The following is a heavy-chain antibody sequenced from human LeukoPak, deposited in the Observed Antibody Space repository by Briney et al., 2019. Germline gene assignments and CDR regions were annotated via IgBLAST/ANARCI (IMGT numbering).Heavy chain of an antibody. CDR3: ASRGYGDYKDY. V-gene: IGHV4-34*01. J-gene: IGHJ4*02. CDR1: GGSISTTGYY. Sequence: SETLSLTCTVSGGSISTTGYYWSWIRQPPGKGLEWIGEINHSGSTNYNPSLKSRVTISVDTSKNQFSLKLSSVTAADTAVYYCASRGYGDYKDYWGQGTLVTVSS. D-gene: IGHD4-17*01. CDR2: INHSGST.